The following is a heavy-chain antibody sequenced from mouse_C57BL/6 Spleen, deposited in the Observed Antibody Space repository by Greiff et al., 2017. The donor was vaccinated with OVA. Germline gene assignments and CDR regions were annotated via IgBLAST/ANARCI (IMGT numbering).Heavy chain of an antibody. CDR3: ARGYELFAY. V-gene: IGHV5-4*03. CDR1: GFTFSSYA. J-gene: IGHJ3*01. D-gene: IGHD2-2*01. Sequence: EVKVVESGGGLVKPGGSLKLSCAASGFTFSSYAMSWVRQTPEKRLEWVATISAGGSYTYYPDNVKGRFTITRDNAKNNLYLQMSQLKSEDTAMYYCARGYELFAYWGQGTLVTVSA. CDR2: ISAGGSYT.